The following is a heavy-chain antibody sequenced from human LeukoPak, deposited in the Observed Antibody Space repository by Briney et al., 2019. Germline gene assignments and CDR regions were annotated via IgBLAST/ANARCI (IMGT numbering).Heavy chain of an antibody. Sequence: ASVKVSCKASGYTFTSYGINWVRQAPGQGLEWMGWISAYNGNTNYAQKLQGRVTMTTDTSTRTASMELRSLRSDDTAVYYCARISPGYYDILTGYAFDYWGQGTLVTVSS. J-gene: IGHJ4*02. CDR1: GYTFTSYG. CDR3: ARISPGYYDILTGYAFDY. V-gene: IGHV1-18*01. D-gene: IGHD3-9*01. CDR2: ISAYNGNT.